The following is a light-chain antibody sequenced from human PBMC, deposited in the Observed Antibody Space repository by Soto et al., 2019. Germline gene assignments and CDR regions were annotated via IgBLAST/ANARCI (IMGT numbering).Light chain of an antibody. J-gene: IGKJ4*01. Sequence: DIHLTQSPSFLSADVGDRVTITCRPSQAVPNNMAWYQQKPGKPPKLLIYEESTLHSGVPSRFSGRKSGTQFTLTIDSLQPEDFATYYCQQVKTYPRTLCGWTKVDIK. CDR3: QQVKTYPRT. CDR2: EES. V-gene: IGKV1-9*01. CDR1: QAVPNN.